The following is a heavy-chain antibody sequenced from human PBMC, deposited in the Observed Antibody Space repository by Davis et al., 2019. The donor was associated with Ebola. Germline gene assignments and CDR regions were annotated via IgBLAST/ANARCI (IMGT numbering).Heavy chain of an antibody. V-gene: IGHV1-18*01. CDR1: GYTFTSYG. D-gene: IGHD3-10*01. J-gene: IGHJ4*02. Sequence: AASVKVSCKASGYTFTSYGISWVRQAPGQGLEWMGWISAYNGNTNYAQKLQGRVTMTTDTSTSTAYMELRSLRSDDTAVYYCARDVTMVRGVSYFDYWGQGTLVTVSS. CDR2: ISAYNGNT. CDR3: ARDVTMVRGVSYFDY.